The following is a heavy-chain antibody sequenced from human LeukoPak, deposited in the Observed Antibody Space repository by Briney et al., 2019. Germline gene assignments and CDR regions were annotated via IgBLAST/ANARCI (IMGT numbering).Heavy chain of an antibody. CDR1: GFTVSSKY. CDR3: ARVYRLYDSSGYYTSSRAFDI. V-gene: IGHV3-53*01. CDR2: IYSGGST. Sequence: PGGSLKPSFAASGFTVSSKYMNRVRPAPGKGLEWGPVIYSGGSTYYADSVKGRFTISRDNSKNTLYLQMNSLRAEDTAVYYCARVYRLYDSSGYYTSSRAFDIWGQGTMVTVSP. J-gene: IGHJ3*02. D-gene: IGHD3-22*01.